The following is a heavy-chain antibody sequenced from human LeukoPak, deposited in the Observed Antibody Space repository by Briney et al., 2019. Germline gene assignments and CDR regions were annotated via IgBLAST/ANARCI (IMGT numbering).Heavy chain of an antibody. CDR1: GFTVSSNY. CDR2: IYSGGST. CDR3: ARVGSGSLIWDY. Sequence: PGGSLILSCAASGFTVSSNYMSWVRQAPGKGLEWVSVIYSGGSTYYADSVKGRFTISRDNSKNTLYLQMNSLRAEDTAVYYCARVGSGSLIWDYWGQGTLVTVSS. J-gene: IGHJ4*02. D-gene: IGHD3-10*01. V-gene: IGHV3-53*01.